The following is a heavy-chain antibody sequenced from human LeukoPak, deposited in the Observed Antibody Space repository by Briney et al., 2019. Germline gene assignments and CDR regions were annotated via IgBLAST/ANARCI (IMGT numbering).Heavy chain of an antibody. J-gene: IGHJ6*02. CDR2: INPNSGGT. CDR3: ARDLTMLVVVIAYGMDV. D-gene: IGHD3-22*01. Sequence: ASVKVSCKASGYTFTGYYMHWVRQAPGQGLEWMGWINPNSGGTNYAQKFQGRVTMTRDTSISTAYMELSRLRSDDTAVYYCARDLTMLVVVIAYGMDVWGQGTTVTVSS. CDR1: GYTFTGYY. V-gene: IGHV1-2*02.